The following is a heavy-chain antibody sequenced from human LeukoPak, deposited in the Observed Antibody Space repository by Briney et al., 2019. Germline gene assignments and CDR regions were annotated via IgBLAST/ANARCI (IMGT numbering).Heavy chain of an antibody. CDR3: ARSERSGSYTMDV. J-gene: IGHJ6*02. CDR1: GGTFSSYA. D-gene: IGHD3-10*01. V-gene: IGHV1-2*02. Sequence: ASVKVSCKASGGTFSSYAISWVRQAPGQGLEWMGWINPNSGGTNYAQKFQGRVTMTRDTSISTAYMELSRLRSDDTAVYYCARSERSGSYTMDVWGQGTTVTVSS. CDR2: INPNSGGT.